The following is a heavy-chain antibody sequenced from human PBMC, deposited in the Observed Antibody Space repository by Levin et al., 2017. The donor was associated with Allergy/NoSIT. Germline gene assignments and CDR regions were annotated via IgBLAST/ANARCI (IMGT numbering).Heavy chain of an antibody. V-gene: IGHV4-59*11. Sequence: SQTLSLTCTVSGASFSSHYWNWIRQSPGKGLEWIGILFHTGTISTKPSLKSRVTMSVDTSKNQFSLKVASVTAADTAVYFCSGQRGYAYGFDYWGQGALVTVSS. CDR3: SGQRGYAYGFDY. J-gene: IGHJ4*02. CDR1: GASFSSHY. CDR2: LFHTGTI. D-gene: IGHD5-18*01.